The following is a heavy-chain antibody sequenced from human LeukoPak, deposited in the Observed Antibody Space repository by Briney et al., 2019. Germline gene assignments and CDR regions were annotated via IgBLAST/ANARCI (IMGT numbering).Heavy chain of an antibody. D-gene: IGHD5-18*01. Sequence: PGGSLRLSCAASGFTFSSYAMSWVRQAPGKGLEWVSAISGSGGSTYYADSVKGRFTISRDNSKNTLYLQMNSLRAEDTAVYYCAREIGRHGYSYGYSSGGSPTFDYWGQGTLVAVSS. CDR2: ISGSGGST. V-gene: IGHV3-23*01. CDR3: AREIGRHGYSYGYSSGGSPTFDY. CDR1: GFTFSSYA. J-gene: IGHJ4*02.